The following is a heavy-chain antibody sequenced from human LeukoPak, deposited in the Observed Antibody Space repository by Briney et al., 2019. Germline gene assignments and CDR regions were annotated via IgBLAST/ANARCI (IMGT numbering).Heavy chain of an antibody. D-gene: IGHD2-21*02. CDR2: ISGSGGST. Sequence: GRSLRLSCAASGFTFSSYAMSWVRQAPGKGLEWVSAISGSGGSTYYADSVKGRFTISRDNSKNTLYLQMNSLRVEDTAVYYCVQGVVTRSFDIWGQGTMVTVSS. V-gene: IGHV3-23*01. CDR3: VQGVVTRSFDI. CDR1: GFTFSSYA. J-gene: IGHJ3*02.